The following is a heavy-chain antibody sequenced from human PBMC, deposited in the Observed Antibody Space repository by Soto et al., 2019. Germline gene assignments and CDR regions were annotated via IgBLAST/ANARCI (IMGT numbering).Heavy chain of an antibody. J-gene: IGHJ5*02. CDR1: GFTFSSYA. D-gene: IGHD3-10*01. V-gene: IGHV3-23*01. CDR3: AKDLHYYGSGGDNWFDP. CDR2: ISGSGGST. Sequence: GGSLRLSCAASGFTFSSYAMSWVRQAPGKGLEWVSAISGSGGSTYYADSVKGRFTISRDSSKNTLYLQMNSLRAEDTAVYYCAKDLHYYGSGGDNWFDPWGQGTLVTVSS.